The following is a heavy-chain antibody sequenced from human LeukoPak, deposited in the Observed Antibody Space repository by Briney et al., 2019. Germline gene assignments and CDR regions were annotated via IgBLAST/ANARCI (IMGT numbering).Heavy chain of an antibody. CDR2: INHSGST. CDR3: ARVWVPAAKDY. CDR1: GGSFSGYY. Sequence: SETLSLTCAVYGGSFSGYYWSWIRQPPGKGLEWIGEINHSGSTNYNPSLKSRVTISVDTSKNQFSLKLSSVTAADTAVYYCARVWVPAAKDYWGQGTLVTVSS. D-gene: IGHD2-2*01. V-gene: IGHV4-34*01. J-gene: IGHJ4*02.